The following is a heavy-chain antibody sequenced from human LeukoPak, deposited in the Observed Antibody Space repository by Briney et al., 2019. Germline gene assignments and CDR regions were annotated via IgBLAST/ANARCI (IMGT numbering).Heavy chain of an antibody. J-gene: IGHJ4*02. CDR3: ARERSGY. V-gene: IGHV1-8*03. CDR1: GYTFTSYD. CDR2: MNPNSGNT. Sequence: GASVKVSCKASGYTFTSYDINWVRQATGQGLEWMGYMNPNSGNTGYAQKFQGRVTITTNTSTSTAYMELSSLRSDDTAVYYCARERSGYWGQGTLVTVSS. D-gene: IGHD1-26*01.